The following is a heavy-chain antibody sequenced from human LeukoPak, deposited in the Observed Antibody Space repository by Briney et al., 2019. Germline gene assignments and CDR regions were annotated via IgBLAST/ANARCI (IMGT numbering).Heavy chain of an antibody. J-gene: IGHJ4*02. CDR2: IRYDGSNK. Sequence: GRSLRLSCAASGFTFSSYGMHWVRQAPGKGLEWVAFIRYDGSNKYYADSVKGRFTISRDNSKNTLYLQMNSLRAEDTAVYYCAKVDGSGSYYDYWSQGTLVTVSS. D-gene: IGHD3-10*01. CDR1: GFTFSSYG. CDR3: AKVDGSGSYYDY. V-gene: IGHV3-30*02.